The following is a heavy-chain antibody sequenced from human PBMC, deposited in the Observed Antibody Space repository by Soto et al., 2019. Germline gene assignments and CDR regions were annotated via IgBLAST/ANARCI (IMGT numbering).Heavy chain of an antibody. J-gene: IGHJ4*02. D-gene: IGHD1-26*01. CDR2: IIPIFGTT. CDR1: GGTFSTYA. CDR3: ARGVGAYYFDY. V-gene: IGHV1-69*01. Sequence: QVQLVQSGAEVKKPGSSVKVSCKASGGTFSTYAITWVRQSPGQGLEWLGGIIPIFGTTDYARKFQARVTITAAESTSTVFSELSSLTSEDTAVYFCARGVGAYYFDYWGQGTLVTVSS.